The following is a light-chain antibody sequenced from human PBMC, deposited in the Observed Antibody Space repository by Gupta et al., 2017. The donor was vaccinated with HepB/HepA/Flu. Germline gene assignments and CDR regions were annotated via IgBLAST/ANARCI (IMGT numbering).Light chain of an antibody. CDR1: KIGSKS. CDR2: DDS. V-gene: IGLV3-21*03. Sequence: SYVLTQPPSVSVAPGKTARITCGGNKIGSKSVHWYQQKSGQAPVLVVYDDSDRPSGIPARFSGSNSGNTATLTISSVEAGDEADYYCQVWDSSSDRVFGGGTKLTVL. J-gene: IGLJ3*02. CDR3: QVWDSSSDRV.